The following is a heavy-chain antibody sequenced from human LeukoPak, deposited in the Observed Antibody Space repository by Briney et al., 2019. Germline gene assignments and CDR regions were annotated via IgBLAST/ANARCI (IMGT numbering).Heavy chain of an antibody. D-gene: IGHD2-2*01. V-gene: IGHV1-2*02. Sequence: ASVKVSCKASGYTFTGYYMHWVRQAPGQGLEWMGWINPNSGGTNYAQKFQGRVTMTRDTSISTAYMELSRLRSDDTAVYYCARDPGGAIYYYYGMDVWGQGTTVTVSS. CDR1: GYTFTGYY. CDR2: INPNSGGT. CDR3: ARDPGGAIYYYYGMDV. J-gene: IGHJ6*02.